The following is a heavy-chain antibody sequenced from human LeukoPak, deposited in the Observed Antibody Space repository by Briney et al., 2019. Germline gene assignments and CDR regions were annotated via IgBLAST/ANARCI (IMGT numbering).Heavy chain of an antibody. D-gene: IGHD3-9*01. CDR3: ARDRVLRYFDWYAFDI. CDR1: GFTFSSYW. J-gene: IGHJ3*02. CDR2: INSDGSST. V-gene: IGHV3-74*01. Sequence: PGRSLRLSCAASGFTFSSYWMHWVRQAPGKGLVWVSRINSDGSSTSYADSVKGRFTISRDNAKNTLYLQMNSLRAEDTAVYYCARDRVLRYFDWYAFDIWGQGTMVTVSS.